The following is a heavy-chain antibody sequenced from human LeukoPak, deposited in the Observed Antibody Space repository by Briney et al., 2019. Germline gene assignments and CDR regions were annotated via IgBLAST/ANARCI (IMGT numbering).Heavy chain of an antibody. CDR1: GFTFSSYS. J-gene: IGHJ5*02. Sequence: GGSLRPSCAASGFTFSSYSMNWVRQAPGKGLEWVSSISSSSSYIYYADSVEGRFTISRDNAKNSLYLQMNSLRAEDTAVYYCAKDYYGDFNWFDPWGQGTLVTVSS. CDR2: ISSSSSYI. D-gene: IGHD4-17*01. V-gene: IGHV3-21*01. CDR3: AKDYYGDFNWFDP.